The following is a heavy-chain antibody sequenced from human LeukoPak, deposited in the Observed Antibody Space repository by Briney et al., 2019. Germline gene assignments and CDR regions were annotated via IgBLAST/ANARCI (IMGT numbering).Heavy chain of an antibody. CDR3: ASNAARITILHYYFDY. D-gene: IGHD3-3*01. J-gene: IGHJ4*02. V-gene: IGHV3-23*01. CDR2: ISGSGGST. Sequence: GGSLRLSCAASGFTFSSYAMSWVRQAPGKGLEWVSAISGSGGSTYYADSVKGRFTISRDNSKNTLYLQMNSLRAEDTAVYYCASNAARITILHYYFDYWGQGTLVTVSS. CDR1: GFTFSSYA.